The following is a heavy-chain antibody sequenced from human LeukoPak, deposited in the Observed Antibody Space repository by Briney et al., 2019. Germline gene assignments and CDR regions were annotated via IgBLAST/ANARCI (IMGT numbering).Heavy chain of an antibody. D-gene: IGHD6-25*01. J-gene: IGHJ4*02. V-gene: IGHV3-30*03. Sequence: PGQSLRLSCAASGFTFSSYGMHWVRQAPGKGLEWVAVISYDGSNKYYADSVKGRFTISRDNSKNTLYLQMNSLRAEDTAVYYCASPIAAAGTLDYWGQGTLVTVSS. CDR2: ISYDGSNK. CDR1: GFTFSSYG. CDR3: ASPIAAAGTLDY.